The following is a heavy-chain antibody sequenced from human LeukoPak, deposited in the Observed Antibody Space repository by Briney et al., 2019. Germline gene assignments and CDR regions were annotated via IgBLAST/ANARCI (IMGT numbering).Heavy chain of an antibody. V-gene: IGHV3-66*01. J-gene: IGHJ4*02. D-gene: IGHD3-22*01. CDR3: ARDRGPDSSGYYFGY. CDR2: IYSGGST. Sequence: GGPLRLSCAASGFTVSSNYMSWVRQAPGKGLEWVSVIYSGGSTYYADSVKGRFTISRDNSKNTLYLQMNSLRAEDTAVYYCARDRGPDSSGYYFGYWGQGTLVTVSS. CDR1: GFTVSSNY.